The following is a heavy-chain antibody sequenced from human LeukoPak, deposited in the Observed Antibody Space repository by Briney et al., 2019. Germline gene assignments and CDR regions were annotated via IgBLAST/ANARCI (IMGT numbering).Heavy chain of an antibody. D-gene: IGHD3-16*02. CDR3: ARSDDYVWGSYRRRIPIRTFDY. Sequence: GGSLRLSCVGSGFSFSDYFMSWIRQAPGKGLEWISDISRSDNTTRHIDSVKGRFTISRDNAKNSLYLQMSRLRLDDTAVYYCARSDDYVWGSYRRRIPIRTFDYWGQGTLVTVSS. CDR1: GFSFSDYF. J-gene: IGHJ4*02. V-gene: IGHV3-11*01. CDR2: ISRSDNTT.